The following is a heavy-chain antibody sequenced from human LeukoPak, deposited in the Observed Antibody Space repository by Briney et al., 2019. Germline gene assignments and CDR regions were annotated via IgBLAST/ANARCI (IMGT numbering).Heavy chain of an antibody. CDR2: IYDSGSS. J-gene: IGHJ3*02. CDR1: GGFTSPYK. Sequence: PSETLSLTCTVSGGFTSPYKWNWIRQPPGRGLEWIGYIYDSGSSNYNSSLKSRVTISVDTSKNQFSLNLTSVTAADTAFYYCARGLRRFSGIPGTFDIWGQGTRVTVSS. V-gene: IGHV4-59*01. D-gene: IGHD1-26*01. CDR3: ARGLRRFSGIPGTFDI.